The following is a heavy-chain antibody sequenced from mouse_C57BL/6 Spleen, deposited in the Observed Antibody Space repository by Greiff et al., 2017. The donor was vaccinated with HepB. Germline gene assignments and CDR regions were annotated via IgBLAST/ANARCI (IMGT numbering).Heavy chain of an antibody. CDR2: IDPETGGT. D-gene: IGHD1-1*01. V-gene: IGHV1-15*01. J-gene: IGHJ4*01. Sequence: VQLQQSGAELVRPGASVTLSCKASGYTFTDYEMHWVKQTPVHGLEWIGAIDPETGGTAYNQKFKGKAILTADKSSSTAYMELRSLTSEDSAVYYCTRGYYGSPYYAMDYWGQGTSVTVSS. CDR3: TRGYYGSPYYAMDY. CDR1: GYTFTDYE.